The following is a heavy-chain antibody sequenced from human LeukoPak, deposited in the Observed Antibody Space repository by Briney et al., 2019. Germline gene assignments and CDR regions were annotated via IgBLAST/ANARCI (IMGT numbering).Heavy chain of an antibody. J-gene: IGHJ5*02. CDR3: ARDKVIASAGTPNWLDP. V-gene: IGHV1-18*01. CDR2: ISAYDGET. Sequence: ASVTVSCKASGYTFNHFGISWVRQAPGQGLGWMGWISAYDGETYYLQKFQGRITMTTDTATRTAYMELRSLRSDDTAVYYCARDKVIASAGTPNWLDPWGQGTLVTVSS. D-gene: IGHD2-21*01. CDR1: GYTFNHFG.